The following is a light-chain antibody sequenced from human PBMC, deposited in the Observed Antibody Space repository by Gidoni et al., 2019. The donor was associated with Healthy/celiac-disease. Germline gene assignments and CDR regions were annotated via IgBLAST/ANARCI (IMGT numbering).Light chain of an antibody. CDR2: SNN. J-gene: IGLJ3*02. CDR1: SSNIGSNT. V-gene: IGLV1-44*01. Sequence: QSVLPQPPSTSVTPWPRVTISCSGSSSNIGSNTVNWYQQLPGTAPKLLIYSNNQRPSGVPDRFSGSKSGTAASLAISGLQSEDEADYYCAAWDDSLNGFWVFGGGTKLTVL. CDR3: AAWDDSLNGFWV.